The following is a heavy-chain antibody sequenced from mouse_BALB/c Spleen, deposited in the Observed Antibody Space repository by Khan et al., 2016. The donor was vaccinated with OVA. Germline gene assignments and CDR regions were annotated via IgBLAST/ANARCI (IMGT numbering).Heavy chain of an antibody. CDR2: INPTSGYT. CDR3: ARMARK. V-gene: IGHV1-7*01. Sequence: QVQLKESGAELAKPGASVKMSCKASGYTFTTYWMHWVKQRPGQGLEWIGYINPTSGYTDYNQKFQDKATLTADKSSSTAYMQLSSLTSDDSAVYYCARMARKWGQGTTLTVSS. J-gene: IGHJ2*01. CDR1: GYTFTTYW.